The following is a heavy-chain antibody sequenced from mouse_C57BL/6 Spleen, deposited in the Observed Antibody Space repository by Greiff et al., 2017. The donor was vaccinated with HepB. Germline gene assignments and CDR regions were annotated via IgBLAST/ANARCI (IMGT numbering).Heavy chain of an antibody. J-gene: IGHJ2*01. V-gene: IGHV1-82*01. CDR3: ARSGYDYYFDY. CDR2: IYPGDGDT. Sequence: LQESGPELVKPGASVKISCKASGYAFSSSWMNWVKQRPGKGLEWIGRIYPGDGDTNYNGKFKGKATLTADKSSSTAYMQLSSLTSEDSAVYFCARSGYDYYFDYWGQGNTLTVSS. CDR1: GYAFSSSW. D-gene: IGHD2-4*01.